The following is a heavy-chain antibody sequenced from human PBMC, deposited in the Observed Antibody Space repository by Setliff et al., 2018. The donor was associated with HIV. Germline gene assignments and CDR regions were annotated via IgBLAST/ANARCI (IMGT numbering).Heavy chain of an antibody. CDR1: GYTFTDYY. Sequence: GASVKVSCKASGYTFTDYYIHWVPQTPGKGLEWMGRVDPEDGETTYAEKFQGRITITADTSTDTAYLELSSLRSEDSAFYYCTTPLDSSGYIGSDYFDYWGQGALVTVSS. D-gene: IGHD3-22*01. CDR2: VDPEDGET. CDR3: TTPLDSSGYIGSDYFDY. V-gene: IGHV1-69-2*01. J-gene: IGHJ4*02.